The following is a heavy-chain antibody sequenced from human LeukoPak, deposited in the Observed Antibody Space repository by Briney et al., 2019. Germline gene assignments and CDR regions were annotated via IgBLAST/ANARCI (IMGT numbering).Heavy chain of an antibody. D-gene: IGHD1-1*01. Sequence: GGSLRLSCAASGFTFNSYAMTWVRQAPGKGLEWVSAISGSGGDTEYADSVKGRFTISRDNSKNTLYLQVNSLRAEDTAVYFCARTPGTDYSDYWGQGTLVTVSS. CDR3: ARTPGTDYSDY. J-gene: IGHJ4*02. CDR1: GFTFNSYA. CDR2: ISGSGGDT. V-gene: IGHV3-23*01.